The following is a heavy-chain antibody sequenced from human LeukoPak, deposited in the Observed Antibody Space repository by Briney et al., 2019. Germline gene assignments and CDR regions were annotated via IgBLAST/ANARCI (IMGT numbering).Heavy chain of an antibody. CDR1: GFTFSNYG. CDR3: AKAPGGIVGY. V-gene: IGHV3-23*01. J-gene: IGHJ4*02. CDR2: ISGSGGER. Sequence: TGGSLRLSCAASGFTFSNYGMSWVRQAPGKGLQWVSGISGSGGERYYTESVKGRFTISRDNSKNTVYLQMNSLRADDTAVYYCAKAPGGIVGYWGQGTLVTVSS. D-gene: IGHD3-16*01.